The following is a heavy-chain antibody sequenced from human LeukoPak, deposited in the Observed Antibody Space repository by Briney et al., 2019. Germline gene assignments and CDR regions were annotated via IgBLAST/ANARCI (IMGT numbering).Heavy chain of an antibody. V-gene: IGHV3-21*01. J-gene: IGHJ5*02. CDR2: ISSTSSYI. Sequence: PGGSLRLSCAASGFTFSSYDMNWVRQAPGKGLEWVSSISSTSSYIYYADSVKGRFTISRDNAKNSLYLQMNSLGAEDTAVYYCARVPNWNSVNWFDPWGQGTLVTVSS. CDR3: ARVPNWNSVNWFDP. CDR1: GFTFSSYD. D-gene: IGHD1-7*01.